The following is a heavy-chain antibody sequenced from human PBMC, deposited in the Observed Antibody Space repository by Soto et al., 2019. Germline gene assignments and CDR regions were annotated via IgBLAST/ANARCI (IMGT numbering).Heavy chain of an antibody. CDR3: ARYIVATTYYFDY. V-gene: IGHV4-31*03. CDR2: IYYSGST. J-gene: IGHJ4*01. CDR1: GGSISSGGYY. D-gene: IGHD5-12*01. Sequence: SETLSLTCTVSGGSISSGGYYWSWIRQHPGKGLEWIGYIYYSGSTYYNPSLKSRVTISVDTSKNQFSLKLSSVTAADTAVYYCARYIVATTYYFDYWGHGTLVTVSS.